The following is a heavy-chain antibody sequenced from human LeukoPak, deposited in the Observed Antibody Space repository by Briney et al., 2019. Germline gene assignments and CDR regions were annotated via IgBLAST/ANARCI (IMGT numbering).Heavy chain of an antibody. CDR1: GYTFTSYA. CDR2: INAGNGNT. V-gene: IGHV1-3*01. D-gene: IGHD1-26*01. CDR3: ARESSYSGSYDY. J-gene: IGHJ4*02. Sequence: ASVKVSCQASGYTFTSYAMHWVRQAPGQRLEWMGWINAGNGNTKYSQKFQGRVTITRDTSASTAYMELSSLRSEDTAVYYCARESSYSGSYDYWGQGTLVTVSS.